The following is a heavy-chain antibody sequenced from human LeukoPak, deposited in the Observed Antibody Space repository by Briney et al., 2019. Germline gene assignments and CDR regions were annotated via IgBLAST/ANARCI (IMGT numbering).Heavy chain of an antibody. J-gene: IGHJ4*02. Sequence: GGSLRLSCVGSGFIFRSYAVTWVRQAPGKGLEWVSSITANGDATYYADSVKGRFTISRDNSKTTLYLQMSSLRAEDTAVYYCARAQAGAVLYFDYWGQGTLVTVSS. D-gene: IGHD3-3*01. V-gene: IGHV3-23*01. CDR2: ITANGDAT. CDR1: GFIFRSYA. CDR3: ARAQAGAVLYFDY.